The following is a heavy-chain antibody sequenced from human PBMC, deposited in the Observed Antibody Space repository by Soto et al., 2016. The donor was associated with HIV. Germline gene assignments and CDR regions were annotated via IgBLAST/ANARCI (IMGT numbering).Heavy chain of an antibody. Sequence: QLQLQESGPGLVKPSETLSLTCSVSGGSVSRSGYYWDWIRQPPGKGLEWIGSIYYHTGNTYYNPSLKSRVTISVDTSKNQFSLKLNSVTAADSAIYYCARRLAGDYGSGRMDYWGQGTLVTVSS. J-gene: IGHJ4*02. V-gene: IGHV4-39*01. CDR1: GGSVSRSGYY. CDR3: ARRLAGDYGSGRMDY. CDR2: IYYHTGNT. D-gene: IGHD3-10*01.